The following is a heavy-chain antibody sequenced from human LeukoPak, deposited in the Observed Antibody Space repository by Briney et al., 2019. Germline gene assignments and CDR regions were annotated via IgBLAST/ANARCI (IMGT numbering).Heavy chain of an antibody. CDR2: MNPNSGNT. D-gene: IGHD3-9*01. CDR1: GYTFTSYD. Sequence: GASVKVSCKASGYTFTSYDINWVRQATGQGLEWMGWMNPNSGNTGYAQKFQGRVTMTRNTSISTAYMELSSLRSEDAAVYYCARSVLRYFDPRPLFDYWGQGTLVTVSS. CDR3: ARSVLRYFDPRPLFDY. V-gene: IGHV1-8*01. J-gene: IGHJ4*02.